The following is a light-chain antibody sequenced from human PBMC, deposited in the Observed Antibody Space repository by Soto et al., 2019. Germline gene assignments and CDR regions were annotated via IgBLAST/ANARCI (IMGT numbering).Light chain of an antibody. Sequence: DIVMTQSPLSLSVTPGEPASISCRSSQSLLHSNGYKYLDWYLQKSGQSPQLLIYLGSNRASGVXDXXSGSGSGTDFTLKISRVEAEDVGVYYCMQALQTPLNFGGGTKVEIK. CDR3: MQALQTPLN. CDR2: LGS. V-gene: IGKV2-28*01. J-gene: IGKJ4*01. CDR1: QSLLHSNGYKY.